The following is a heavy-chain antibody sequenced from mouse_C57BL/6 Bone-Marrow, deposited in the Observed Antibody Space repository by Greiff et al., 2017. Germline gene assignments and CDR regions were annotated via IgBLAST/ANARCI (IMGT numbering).Heavy chain of an antibody. Sequence: VQLQQSGPGLVKPSPSLSLTCSVTGYSITSGYYWNWIRQFPGNKLEWMGYISYDGSNNYNPSLKNRISITRDTSKNQFFLKLSSVTTEDTATYYCAAYHYYAIDCWGQGTSVTVSS. CDR3: AAYHYYAIDC. J-gene: IGHJ4*01. CDR1: GYSITSGYY. CDR2: ISYDGSN. V-gene: IGHV3-6*01.